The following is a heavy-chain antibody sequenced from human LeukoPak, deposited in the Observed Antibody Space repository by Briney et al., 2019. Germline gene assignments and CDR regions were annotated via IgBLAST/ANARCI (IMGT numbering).Heavy chain of an antibody. CDR3: ARDERGAAGTGAFDI. D-gene: IGHD6-13*01. V-gene: IGHV3-48*01. CDR1: GFTFSSYS. CDR2: ISSSSSTI. Sequence: GGSLRLSCAASGFTFSSYSMNWVRQAPGKGLEWVSYISSSSSTIYYADSVKGRFTISRDNAKNSLYLQMNSQRAEDTAVYYCARDERGAAGTGAFDIWGQGTMVTVSS. J-gene: IGHJ3*02.